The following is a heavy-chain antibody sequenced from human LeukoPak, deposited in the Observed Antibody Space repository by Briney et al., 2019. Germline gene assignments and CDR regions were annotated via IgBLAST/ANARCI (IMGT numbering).Heavy chain of an antibody. CDR3: ARSEGYCSSTSCSYYFDY. J-gene: IGHJ4*02. CDR1: GGSISSSNW. CDR2: IYHSGST. V-gene: IGHV4-4*02. D-gene: IGHD2-2*01. Sequence: TSETLSLTCAVSGGSISSSNWWSWVHQPPGKGLEWIGEIYHSGSTNYNPSLKSRVTISVDKSKNQFSLKLSSVTAADTAVYYCARSEGYCSSTSCSYYFDYWGQGTLVTVSS.